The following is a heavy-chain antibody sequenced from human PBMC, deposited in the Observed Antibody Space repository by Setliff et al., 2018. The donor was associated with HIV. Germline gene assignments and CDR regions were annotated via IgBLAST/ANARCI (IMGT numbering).Heavy chain of an antibody. D-gene: IGHD3-22*01. V-gene: IGHV4-39*01. Sequence: SETLSLTCSVSGDSISSSSYYWGWIRQPPGKGLEWIGSIYYSGSTYYNPSLNSRVTISVDASKNQFSLKLGSVTAADTAVYYCASLPPLYDSSGYYFDYWGQGTPVTVSS. CDR3: ASLPPLYDSSGYYFDY. CDR1: GDSISSSSYY. CDR2: IYYSGST. J-gene: IGHJ4*02.